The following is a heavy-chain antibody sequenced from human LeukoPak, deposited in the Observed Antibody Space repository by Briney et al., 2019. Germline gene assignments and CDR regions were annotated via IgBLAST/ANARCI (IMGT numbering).Heavy chain of an antibody. CDR1: GGSIIGYY. V-gene: IGHV4-59*01. CDR3: ARSRVWSDYWGYFDY. D-gene: IGHD3-3*01. Sequence: PSETLSLTCTVSGGSIIGYYWSWIRQPPGKGLDWIGYIYHSGSTNYNPSLKSRVTISVDTSKTQISLKLRAVTAADTAVYYCARSRVWSDYWGYFDYWGQGTLVTVSS. CDR2: IYHSGST. J-gene: IGHJ4*02.